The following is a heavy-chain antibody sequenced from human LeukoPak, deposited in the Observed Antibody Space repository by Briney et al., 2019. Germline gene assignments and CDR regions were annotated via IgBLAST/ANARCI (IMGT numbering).Heavy chain of an antibody. Sequence: SQTLSLTCAISGDNIYTNNVAWNWIRQSPSRGLEWLGRTYFRSKWRNDYEGSVKSRITINPDTSKNQFSLQLDSVTPEDTAVYYCARLHCSSTSCSIDYWGQGTLVTVPS. J-gene: IGHJ4*02. CDR3: ARLHCSSTSCSIDY. CDR1: GDNIYTNNVA. D-gene: IGHD2-2*01. CDR2: TYFRSKWRN. V-gene: IGHV6-1*01.